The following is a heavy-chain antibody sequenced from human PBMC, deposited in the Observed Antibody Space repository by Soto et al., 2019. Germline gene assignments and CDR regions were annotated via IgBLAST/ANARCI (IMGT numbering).Heavy chain of an antibody. CDR2: ISPYNGNT. D-gene: IGHD3-16*01. CDR1: GYTFKNYG. CDR3: ASDFGHDLSVPGPVFDY. V-gene: IGHV1-18*01. Sequence: ASVKVSCKPSGYTFKNYGISWVRQAPGQGLEWMGWISPYNGNTNYAEKFQGRVTMTTDTSTNTASLGLRSLKSDDTALYFCASDFGHDLSVPGPVFDYWGQGTLVTVSS. J-gene: IGHJ4*02.